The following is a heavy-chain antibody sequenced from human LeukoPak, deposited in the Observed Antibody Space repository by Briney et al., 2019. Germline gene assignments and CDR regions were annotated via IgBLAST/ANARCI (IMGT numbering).Heavy chain of an antibody. CDR1: GGSKSSYY. V-gene: IGHV4-59*01. J-gene: IGHJ4*02. CDR3: ATWYYDSGGYRYFDY. Sequence: PSETLSLTCTVSGGSKSSYYWTWLRQPPGKGLEWIGYIYYSGTTAYNPSLKSRVTISVDTSKNQFSRKLNSVTAADTAVYYCATWYYDSGGYRYFDYWGQGTLVTVSS. D-gene: IGHD3-22*01. CDR2: IYYSGTT.